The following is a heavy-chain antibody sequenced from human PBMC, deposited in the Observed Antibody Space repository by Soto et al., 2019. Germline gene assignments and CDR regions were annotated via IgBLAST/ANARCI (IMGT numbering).Heavy chain of an antibody. D-gene: IGHD2-8*01. CDR2: IYYSGST. J-gene: IGHJ6*04. CDR1: GDSLSSGGYY. Sequence: QVRLQESGPGLVRPSQTLSLTCTVSGDSLSSGGYYCSWIRQLPGKGREWIGFIYYSGSTFYNPSLRSRVTMSADASKNQISLKLSSVTAADTAVYYCAKTKTPHVRNGMDVWGKGTTVTVSS. V-gene: IGHV4-31*04. CDR3: AKTKTPHVRNGMDV.